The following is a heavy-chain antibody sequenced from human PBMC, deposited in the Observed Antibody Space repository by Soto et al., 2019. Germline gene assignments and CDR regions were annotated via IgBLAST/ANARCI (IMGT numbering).Heavy chain of an antibody. CDR3: AKYFGYGSGSYLRP. D-gene: IGHD3-10*01. Sequence: PGGSLRLSCAASGFTFSSYGMHWVRQAPGKGLERVAVISYDGSNKYYADSVKGRFTISRDNSKNTLYLQMNSLRAEDTAVYYCAKYFGYGSGSYLRPWGQGSLGTVSS. J-gene: IGHJ4*02. V-gene: IGHV3-30*18. CDR1: GFTFSSYG. CDR2: ISYDGSNK.